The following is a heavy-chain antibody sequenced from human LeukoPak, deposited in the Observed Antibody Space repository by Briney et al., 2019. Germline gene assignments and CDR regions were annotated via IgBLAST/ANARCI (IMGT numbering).Heavy chain of an antibody. D-gene: IGHD3-10*01. J-gene: IGHJ4*02. CDR1: GFTVSSTY. CDR2: IYRGGST. CDR3: ARGDDGSGSYYEFDY. Sequence: GGSLRLSCAVSGFTVSSTYMSWVRQAPGKGLEWVSVIYRGGSTYFADSVKGRFTISRDNSKNTLYPQMNSLRAEDTAVYYCARGDDGSGSYYEFDYWGQGTLVTVSS. V-gene: IGHV3-66*01.